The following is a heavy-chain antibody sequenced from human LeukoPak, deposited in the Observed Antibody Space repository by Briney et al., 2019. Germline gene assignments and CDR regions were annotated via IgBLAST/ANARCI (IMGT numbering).Heavy chain of an antibody. J-gene: IGHJ4*02. Sequence: GGSLRLSCAASGFTFNKHWMSWVRQAPGKGLEWVANLKENGTEKMYVDSVKGRFTISRDNAKNSLYLQMNYLRAEDTAVYFCADPGSALWGQGTLVTVSS. V-gene: IGHV3-7*01. CDR2: LKENGTEK. CDR3: ADPGSAL. CDR1: GFTFNKHW.